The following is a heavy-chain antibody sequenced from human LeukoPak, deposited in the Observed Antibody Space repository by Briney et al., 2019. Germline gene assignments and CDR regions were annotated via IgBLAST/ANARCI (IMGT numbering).Heavy chain of an antibody. D-gene: IGHD5-18*01. V-gene: IGHV4-59*01. CDR3: ARTTEGGYTYGYFYYYYMDV. CDR2: IYYSGST. CDR1: GGSISSYY. Sequence: PSETLSLTCTVSGGSISSYYWSWIRKPPGKGLELIGYIYYSGSTNYNPSLKSRVTISVDTSKNKFSLKLTSVTAADTAVYYCARTTEGGYTYGYFYYYYMDVWGKGTTVTISS. J-gene: IGHJ6*03.